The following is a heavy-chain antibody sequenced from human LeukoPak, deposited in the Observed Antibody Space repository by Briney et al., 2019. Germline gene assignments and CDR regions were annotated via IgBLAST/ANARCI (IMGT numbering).Heavy chain of an antibody. J-gene: IGHJ3*02. V-gene: IGHV3-74*01. CDR2: MNSDGRST. D-gene: IGHD2-15*01. CDR3: ARPTSYCSGGGCYHYDAFDI. Sequence: GGSLRLSCAASGFTFSSYWMHWVRQAPGKGLVWVSRMNSDGRSTSYADSVKGRFTISRDHAKNTLYLQMNSLRAEDTAVYYCARPTSYCSGGGCYHYDAFDIWGQGAMVTVSS. CDR1: GFTFSSYW.